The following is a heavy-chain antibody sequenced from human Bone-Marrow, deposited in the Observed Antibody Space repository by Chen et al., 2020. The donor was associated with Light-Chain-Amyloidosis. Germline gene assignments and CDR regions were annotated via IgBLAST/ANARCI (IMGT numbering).Heavy chain of an antibody. D-gene: IGHD5-12*01. V-gene: IGHV5-51*01. Sequence: EVQLEQSGPEVKKPGGSLKISCKGSGYTFPNYWIGWVRQMPGKGLEWMVVIYPDDSDARYSPSFEGQVTISADKSITAAYLQWRSLKASDTAMYYCARRRDGYNFDYWGQGTLVTVSS. CDR3: ARRRDGYNFDY. CDR2: IYPDDSDA. J-gene: IGHJ4*02. CDR1: GYTFPNYW.